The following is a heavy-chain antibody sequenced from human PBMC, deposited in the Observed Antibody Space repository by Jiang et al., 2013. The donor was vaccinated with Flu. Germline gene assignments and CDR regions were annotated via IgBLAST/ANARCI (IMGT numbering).Heavy chain of an antibody. D-gene: IGHD3-3*01. V-gene: IGHV3-23*01. CDR3: VSSGGDFWSGTY. Sequence: SGSGGSTYYADSVKGRFTISRDNSKNTLYLQMNSLRAEDTAVYYCVSSGGDFWSGTYWGQGTLVTVSS. J-gene: IGHJ4*02. CDR2: SGSGGST.